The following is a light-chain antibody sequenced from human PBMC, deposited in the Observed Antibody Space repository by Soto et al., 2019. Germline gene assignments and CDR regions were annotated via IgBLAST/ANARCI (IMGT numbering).Light chain of an antibody. CDR1: SGDVATYNL. V-gene: IGLV2-23*02. Sequence: QSALTQPASVSGSPGQSITISCTGTSGDVATYNLVSWYQQRPGTAPQLIIYEVTKRPSGVSTRFSGSQSGNTASLTISGLQADDEADYYCCSRVFGGGTKLTVL. CDR2: EVT. J-gene: IGLJ3*02. CDR3: CSRV.